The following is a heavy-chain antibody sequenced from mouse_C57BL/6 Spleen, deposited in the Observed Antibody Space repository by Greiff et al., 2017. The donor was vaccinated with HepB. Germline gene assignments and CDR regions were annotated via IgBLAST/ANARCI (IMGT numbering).Heavy chain of an antibody. Sequence: EVKLMESGGGLVKPGGSLKLSCAASGFTFSSYAMSWVRQTPEKRLEWVATISDGGSYTYYPDNVKGRFTISRDNAKNNLYLQMSHLKSEDTAMYYCARDRGTTVPFDYWGQGTTLTVSS. J-gene: IGHJ2*01. CDR1: GFTFSSYA. CDR2: ISDGGSYT. V-gene: IGHV5-4*01. CDR3: ARDRGTTVPFDY. D-gene: IGHD1-1*01.